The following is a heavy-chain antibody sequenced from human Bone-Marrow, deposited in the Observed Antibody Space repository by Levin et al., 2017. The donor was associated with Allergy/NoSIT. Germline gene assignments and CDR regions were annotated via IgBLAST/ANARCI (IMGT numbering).Heavy chain of an antibody. Sequence: GGSLRLSCTGSGFRFADYGLSWIRQAPGKGLEWVGFIGSRTSGGTTYYAASVEGRFTITRDDSNSVAYLQMSSLKTEDTALYFCAKNLVAFSMIVVVTPGGFDYWGPGTLVTVSS. J-gene: IGHJ4*02. CDR1: GFRFADYG. D-gene: IGHD3-22*01. V-gene: IGHV3-49*03. CDR2: IGSRTSGGTT. CDR3: AKNLVAFSMIVVVTPGGFDY.